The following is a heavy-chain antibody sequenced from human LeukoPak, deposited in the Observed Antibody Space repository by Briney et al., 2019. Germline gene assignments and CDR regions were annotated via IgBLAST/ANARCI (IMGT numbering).Heavy chain of an antibody. Sequence: ASVKVSCKASGYTFTGYYMHWVRQAPGQGLEWMGRINPNSGGTNYAQKFQGRVTITRNTSISTAYMELSSLRSEDTAVYYCARGRDAFDIWGQGTMVTVSS. CDR1: GYTFTGYY. J-gene: IGHJ3*02. V-gene: IGHV1-2*06. CDR3: ARGRDAFDI. CDR2: INPNSGGT.